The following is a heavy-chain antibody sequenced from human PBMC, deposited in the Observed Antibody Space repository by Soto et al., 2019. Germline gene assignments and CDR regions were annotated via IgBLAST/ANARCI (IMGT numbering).Heavy chain of an antibody. CDR3: ARVGAVTTYEGYYFDY. V-gene: IGHV3-7*01. Sequence: GSLRLSCAASGFTFSSYWMSWVRQAPGKGLEWVANIKQDGSEKYYVDSVKGRFTISRDNAKNSLYLQMNSLRAEDTAVYYCARVGAVTTYEGYYFDYWGQGTLVTVSS. J-gene: IGHJ4*02. CDR1: GFTFSSYW. D-gene: IGHD4-17*01. CDR2: IKQDGSEK.